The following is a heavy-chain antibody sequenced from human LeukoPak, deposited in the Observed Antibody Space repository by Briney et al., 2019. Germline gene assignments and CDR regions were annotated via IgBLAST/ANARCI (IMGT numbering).Heavy chain of an antibody. J-gene: IGHJ4*02. CDR2: ISAYNGKT. Sequence: ASVKVSRKASGFSLSSYGLSWVRQAPGQGLEWMGWISAYNGKTNYAQKFQGTVTMTTDTSTTTVYMDLRSLRSDVTAVYFCARGGALTSFDSWGQGTLITVSS. CDR3: ARGGALTSFDS. V-gene: IGHV1-18*01. D-gene: IGHD1-26*01. CDR1: GFSLSSYG.